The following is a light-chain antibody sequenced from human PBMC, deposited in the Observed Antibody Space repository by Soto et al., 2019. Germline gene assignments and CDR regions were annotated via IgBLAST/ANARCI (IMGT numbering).Light chain of an antibody. CDR1: QSISFW. CDR2: KAS. V-gene: IGKV1-5*03. J-gene: IGKJ5*01. CDR3: QQYSTYSF. Sequence: DIQMTQSPSTLSASVGDRVTFTCRASQSISFWLAWYQQKPGKAPKLLIYKASSLETGVPSRFSGSGSGTEFTLTISSLQPDDFATYYCQQYSTYSFFGQGTRLEI.